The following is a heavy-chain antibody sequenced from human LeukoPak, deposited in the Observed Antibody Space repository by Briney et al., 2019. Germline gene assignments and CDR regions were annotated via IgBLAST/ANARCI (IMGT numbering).Heavy chain of an antibody. V-gene: IGHV3-53*01. CDR2: IYSGGST. D-gene: IGHD3-22*01. Sequence: GGSLRLSCAASGFTVSSNYMSWVRQAPGKGLEWVSVIYSGGSTYYADSVKGRFSISRDNSKNTLYLQMNCLRAEDTAVYYCARDTNYYDSSGYYSGSDFDYWGQGTLVTVSS. J-gene: IGHJ4*02. CDR3: ARDTNYYDSSGYYSGSDFDY. CDR1: GFTVSSNY.